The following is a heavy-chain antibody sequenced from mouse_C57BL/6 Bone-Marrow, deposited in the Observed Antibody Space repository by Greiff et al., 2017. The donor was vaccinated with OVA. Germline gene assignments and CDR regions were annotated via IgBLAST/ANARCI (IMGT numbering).Heavy chain of an antibody. Sequence: EVKLVESGPELVKPGASVKMSCKASGYTFTDYNMHWVKQSHGKSLEWIGYINPNNGGTSYNQKFKGKATLPVNKSSSTAFMELRSLTSEESSVYYCARWLLRGYWYFDVWGTGTTVTVSS. D-gene: IGHD2-3*01. CDR2: INPNNGGT. J-gene: IGHJ1*03. CDR3: ARWLLRGYWYFDV. V-gene: IGHV1-22*01. CDR1: GYTFTDYN.